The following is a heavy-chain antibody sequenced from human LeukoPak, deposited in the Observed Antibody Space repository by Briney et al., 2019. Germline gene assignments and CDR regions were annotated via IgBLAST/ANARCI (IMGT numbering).Heavy chain of an antibody. CDR2: ISGSGGST. J-gene: IGHJ4*02. CDR3: AKDGRLTAMVFWGANFDY. D-gene: IGHD5-18*01. Sequence: PGGSLRLSCAASGFTFSSYAMSWVRQAPGKGLEWVSAISGSGGSTYYADSVKGRFTISRDNSKNTLYLQMNSLRAEDTAVYCCAKDGRLTAMVFWGANFDYWGQGTLVTVSS. CDR1: GFTFSSYA. V-gene: IGHV3-23*01.